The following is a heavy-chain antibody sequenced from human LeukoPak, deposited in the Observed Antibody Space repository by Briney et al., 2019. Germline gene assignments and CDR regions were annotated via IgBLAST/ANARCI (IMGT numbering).Heavy chain of an antibody. CDR1: GYTFTSYD. CDR2: MNPNSGNT. CDR3: ARVRDYCSSTSCYDYYYGMDV. V-gene: IGHV1-8*01. D-gene: IGHD2-2*01. Sequence: ASVKVSCKASGYTFTSYDINWVRQATGQGLEWMGWMNPNSGNTGYAQKFQGRVTMTRNTSISTAYMELSSLRSEDTAVYYCARVRDYCSSTSCYDYYYGMDVWGQGTTVTVSS. J-gene: IGHJ6*02.